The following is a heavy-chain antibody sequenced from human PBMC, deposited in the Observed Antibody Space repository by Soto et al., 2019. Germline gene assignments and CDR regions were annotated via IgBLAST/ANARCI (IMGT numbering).Heavy chain of an antibody. CDR2: IYWDDDK. CDR3: AHSQRGPRDF. Sequence: SGPTLVNPTQTLTLTCTVSGFSLSTIGMCVTWIRQPPGEALEWLALIYWDDDKRYNSSLKSRLTITKDTSRDQVVLAMTNMDPMDTATYFCAHSQRGPRDFWGPGILVTVSS. J-gene: IGHJ4*02. V-gene: IGHV2-5*08. D-gene: IGHD5-12*01. CDR1: GFSLSTIGMC.